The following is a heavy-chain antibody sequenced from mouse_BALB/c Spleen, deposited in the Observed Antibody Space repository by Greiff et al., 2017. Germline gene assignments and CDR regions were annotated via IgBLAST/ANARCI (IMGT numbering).Heavy chain of an antibody. D-gene: IGHD1-1*01. V-gene: IGHV1S29*02. CDR3: ARGEELLRLYYFDY. CDR1: GYTFTDYN. J-gene: IGHJ2*01. Sequence: VQLQQSGPELVKPGASVKISCKASGYTFTDYNMHWVKQSHGKSLEWIGYIYPYNGGTGYNQKFKSKATLTVDNSSSTAYMELRSLTSEDSAVYYCARGEELLRLYYFDYWGQGTTLTVSS. CDR2: IYPYNGGT.